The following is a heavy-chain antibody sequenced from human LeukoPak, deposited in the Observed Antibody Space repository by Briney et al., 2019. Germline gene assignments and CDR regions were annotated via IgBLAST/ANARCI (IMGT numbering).Heavy chain of an antibody. V-gene: IGHV1-69*01. CDR3: ARDKRALWSPQWLVTLPDDYGMDV. CDR1: GGTFSSYA. CDR2: IIPIFGTA. Sequence: ASVKVSRKASGGTFSSYAISWVRQAPGQGLEWMGGIIPIFGTANYAQKFQGRVTITADESTSTAYMELSSLRSEDTAVYYCARDKRALWSPQWLVTLPDDYGMDVWGQGTTVTVSS. J-gene: IGHJ6*02. D-gene: IGHD6-19*01.